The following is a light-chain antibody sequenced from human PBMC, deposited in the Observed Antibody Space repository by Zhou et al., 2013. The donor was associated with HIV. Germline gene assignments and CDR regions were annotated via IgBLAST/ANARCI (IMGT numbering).Light chain of an antibody. Sequence: DIQVTQSPSTLSASVGDSVTITCRASQNVGGYLAWYQQKRGDAPKLLIYKASTLQSGVPSRFSGSGSGTDFTLTINSLEPEDFAVYYCQQRSNWPPTFGGGSTVEI. V-gene: IGKV1-5*03. J-gene: IGKJ4*01. CDR3: QQRSNWPPT. CDR1: QNVGGY. CDR2: KAS.